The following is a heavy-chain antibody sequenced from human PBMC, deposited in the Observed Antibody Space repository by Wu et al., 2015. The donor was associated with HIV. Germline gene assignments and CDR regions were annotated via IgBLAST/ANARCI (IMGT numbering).Heavy chain of an antibody. CDR3: ARGRDYGDYNFDY. V-gene: IGHV1-2*02. J-gene: IGHJ4*02. Sequence: QVQLVQSGPEVKSFGASVKVSCETSGYIFSDFYIHWVRQAPGQGLEWMGWINPKSEGTKYVQKFQGMVTMSRDTSITTAYLEVHRLTYDDTAVYYCARGRDYGDYNFDYWGQGTLVTVSS. CDR2: INPKSEGT. D-gene: IGHD4-17*01. CDR1: GYIFSDFY.